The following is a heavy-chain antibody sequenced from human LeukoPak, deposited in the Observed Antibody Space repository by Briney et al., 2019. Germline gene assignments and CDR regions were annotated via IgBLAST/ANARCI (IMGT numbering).Heavy chain of an antibody. CDR3: ARELAIEYSSSSFDY. Sequence: ASVKVSCKASGYTFTGYYMHWVRQAPGQGLEWMGWINPNRGGTNYAQKFQGRVTMTRDTSISTAYMELSRLRSDDTAVYYCARELAIEYSSSSFDYWGQGTLVTVSS. CDR2: INPNRGGT. V-gene: IGHV1-2*02. CDR1: GYTFTGYY. J-gene: IGHJ4*02. D-gene: IGHD6-6*01.